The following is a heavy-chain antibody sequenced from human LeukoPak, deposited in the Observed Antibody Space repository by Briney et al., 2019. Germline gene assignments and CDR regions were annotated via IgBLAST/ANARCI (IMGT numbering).Heavy chain of an antibody. Sequence: PGGSLRLSRAASGFTFSRYAMSWVRQALGKGLEWVSSISGGGLSTNYADSVKGRFTISRDNSRNTLYLQMNSLRADDTAVYYCAKDRVSGSSACFDSWGQGTLVTVSS. V-gene: IGHV3-23*01. J-gene: IGHJ4*02. CDR1: GFTFSRYA. D-gene: IGHD3-10*01. CDR2: ISGGGLST. CDR3: AKDRVSGSSACFDS.